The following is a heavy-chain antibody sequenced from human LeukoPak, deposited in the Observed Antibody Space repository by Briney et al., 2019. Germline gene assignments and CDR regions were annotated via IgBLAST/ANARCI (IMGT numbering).Heavy chain of an antibody. CDR3: ARGSSFGYCSSTSCYPLDY. CDR1: GGSISSYY. V-gene: IGHV4-34*01. Sequence: SETLSLTCTVSGGSISSYYWSWIRQPPGKGLEWIGEINHSGSTNYNPALKSRVTISVDTSKNQFSLKLSSVTAADTAVYYCARGSSFGYCSSTSCYPLDYWGQGTLVTVSS. D-gene: IGHD2-2*03. J-gene: IGHJ4*02. CDR2: INHSGST.